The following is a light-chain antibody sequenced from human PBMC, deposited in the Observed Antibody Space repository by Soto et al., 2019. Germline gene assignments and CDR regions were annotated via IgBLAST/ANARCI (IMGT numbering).Light chain of an antibody. J-gene: IGLJ1*01. V-gene: IGLV2-14*03. CDR1: SSDIGASNY. Sequence: QSVLTQPASVSGSPGQSITISCTGTSSDIGASNYVSWYQQHPGQAPKLMISDVSNRPSGISDRFSGSKSGNTASLTISGLQAEDEADYYCYSCSRNSDTRYVFGTGIKLTVL. CDR2: DVS. CDR3: YSCSRNSDTRYV.